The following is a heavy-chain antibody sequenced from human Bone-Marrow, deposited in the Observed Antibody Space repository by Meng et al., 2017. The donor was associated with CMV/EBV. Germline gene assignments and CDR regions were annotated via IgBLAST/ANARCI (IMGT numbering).Heavy chain of an antibody. V-gene: IGHV3-7*01. Sequence: ETLSLTCAASGFTVSSNYMSWVRQAPGKGLEWVANIKEDGSEKYYVDSVRGRFTISRDNAKNSLYLQMNSLRAEDTAVYYCARVYYYDSSFDYWGQGTLVTVSS. J-gene: IGHJ4*02. CDR3: ARVYYYDSSFDY. CDR1: GFTVSSNY. D-gene: IGHD3-22*01. CDR2: IKEDGSEK.